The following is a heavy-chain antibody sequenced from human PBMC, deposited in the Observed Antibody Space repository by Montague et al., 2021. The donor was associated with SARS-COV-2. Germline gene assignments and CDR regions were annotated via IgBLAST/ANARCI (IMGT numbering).Heavy chain of an antibody. Sequence: SETLSLTCTVSGGSISSFYWSWFRQPPGKGLEWIGCISDSGSTNYNPSHTSRATMSVDTSKNQFSLKVNSVTAADTAVYYCARHYSATLPAVYWGQGTLVTVSS. D-gene: IGHD2-15*01. CDR1: GGSISSFY. CDR3: ARHYSATLPAVY. J-gene: IGHJ4*02. V-gene: IGHV4-59*08. CDR2: ISDSGST.